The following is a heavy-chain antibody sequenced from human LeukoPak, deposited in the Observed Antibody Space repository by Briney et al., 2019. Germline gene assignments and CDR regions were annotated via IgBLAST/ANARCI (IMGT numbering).Heavy chain of an antibody. D-gene: IGHD6-19*01. V-gene: IGHV1-8*01. J-gene: IGHJ6*03. CDR3: ARTSGWSHYMDV. CDR2: MNPNSGNT. Sequence: ASVKVSCKXSGYTFTSYDINWVRQATGQGLEWMGWMNPNSGNTGYSQKFQGRVTMTRNTSISTAYMELSSLRSEDTAVYYCARTSGWSHYMDVWGKGTTVTVSS. CDR1: GYTFTSYD.